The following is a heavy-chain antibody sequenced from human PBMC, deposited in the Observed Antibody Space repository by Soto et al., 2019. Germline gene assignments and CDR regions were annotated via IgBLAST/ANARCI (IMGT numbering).Heavy chain of an antibody. D-gene: IGHD3-10*01. J-gene: IGHJ5*01. CDR2: ISSSGLTT. CDR1: GFSFSDYV. CDR3: ARYGTRGDW. Sequence: LRLSCAASGFSFSDYVMHWVRKAPGKGLEWVSYISSSGLTTYYADFAEGRFTISRDNAKDSLYLHLNSLRVGDTAVYYCARYGTRGDWWGLGTQVTVS. V-gene: IGHV3-48*03.